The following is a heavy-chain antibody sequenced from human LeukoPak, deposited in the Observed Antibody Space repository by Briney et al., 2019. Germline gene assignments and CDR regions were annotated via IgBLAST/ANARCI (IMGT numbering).Heavy chain of an antibody. V-gene: IGHV3-23*01. Sequence: GGSLRLSCAASGFTFSSYAMSWVRQAPVKGLEWVSAISGSGGSTYYADSVKGRFTISRDNSKNTLYLQMNSLRAEDTAVYYCAKRGSGILSSGYYFDYWGQGTLVTVSS. J-gene: IGHJ4*02. CDR1: GFTFSSYA. CDR2: ISGSGGST. CDR3: AKRGSGILSSGYYFDY. D-gene: IGHD3-22*01.